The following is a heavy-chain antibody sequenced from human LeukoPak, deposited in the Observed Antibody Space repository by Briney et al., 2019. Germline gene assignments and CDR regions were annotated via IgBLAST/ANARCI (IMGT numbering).Heavy chain of an antibody. Sequence: ASVKVSCKASGYTFTGYYMHWVRQAPGQGLEWMGWISAYNGNTNYAQKLQGRVTMTTDTSTSTAYMELRSLRSDDTAVYYCARDWYYDFWSGYYGDHDHNKFDPWGQGTLVTVSS. CDR3: ARDWYYDFWSGYYGDHDHNKFDP. CDR1: GYTFTGYY. J-gene: IGHJ5*02. V-gene: IGHV1-18*04. D-gene: IGHD3-3*01. CDR2: ISAYNGNT.